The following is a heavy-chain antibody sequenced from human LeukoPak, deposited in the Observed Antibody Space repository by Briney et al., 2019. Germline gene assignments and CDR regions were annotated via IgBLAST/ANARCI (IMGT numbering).Heavy chain of an antibody. CDR2: IYSSGST. D-gene: IGHD5-12*01. CDR3: ARDRYSGYDNAFDI. J-gene: IGHJ3*02. CDR1: GGSISRYY. V-gene: IGHV4-4*07. Sequence: LRLSCTVSGGSISRYYLSWIRQPAGKRLEWIGRIYSSGSTNYNPSLKSRVTMSVDTSKNQFSLKLSSMTAADTAVYSCARDRYSGYDNAFDIWGQGTMVTVSS.